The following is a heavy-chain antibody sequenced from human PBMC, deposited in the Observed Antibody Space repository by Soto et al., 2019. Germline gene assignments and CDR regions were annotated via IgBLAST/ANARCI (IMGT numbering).Heavy chain of an antibody. Sequence: QVQLVQSGAEVKKPGSSVKVSCKASGGTFSSYAISWVRQAPGQGHEWMGGIIPIFGTANYAQKFQGRVTITADESTSTAYMELSSLRSEDTAVYYCARERVGTYYYDSSGYLGDYWGQGTLVTVSS. J-gene: IGHJ4*02. CDR2: IIPIFGTA. CDR1: GGTFSSYA. D-gene: IGHD3-22*01. CDR3: ARERVGTYYYDSSGYLGDY. V-gene: IGHV1-69*01.